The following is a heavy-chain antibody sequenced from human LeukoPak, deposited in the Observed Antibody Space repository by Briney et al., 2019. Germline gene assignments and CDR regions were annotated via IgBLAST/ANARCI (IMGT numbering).Heavy chain of an antibody. J-gene: IGHJ4*02. CDR3: ARGRGYCSSTSCYLEAFDY. V-gene: IGHV4-34*01. Sequence: SGTLSPTCAVYGGSFSGYYWSWIRQPPGKGLEWIGEINHSGSTNYNPSLKSRVTISVDTSKNQFSLKLSSVTAADTAVYYCARGRGYCSSTSCYLEAFDYWGQGTLVTVSS. CDR1: GGSFSGYY. CDR2: INHSGST. D-gene: IGHD2-2*01.